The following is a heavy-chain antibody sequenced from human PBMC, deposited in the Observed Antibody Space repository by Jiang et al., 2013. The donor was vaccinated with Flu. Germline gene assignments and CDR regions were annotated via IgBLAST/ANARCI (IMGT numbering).Heavy chain of an antibody. CDR3: ARGDSSSWSYYYYYGMDV. J-gene: IGHJ6*02. CDR2: INPNSGGT. D-gene: IGHD6-13*01. CDR1: GYTFTGYY. Sequence: GAEVKKPGASVKVSCKASGYTFTGYYMHWVRQAPGQGLEWMGWINPNSGGTNYAQKFQGRVTMTRDTSISTAYMELSRLRSDDTAVYYCARGDSSSWSYYYYYGMDVWGQGTTVTVSS. V-gene: IGHV1-2*02.